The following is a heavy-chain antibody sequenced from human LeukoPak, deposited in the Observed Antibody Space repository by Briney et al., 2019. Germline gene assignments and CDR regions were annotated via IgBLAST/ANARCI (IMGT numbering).Heavy chain of an antibody. V-gene: IGHV3-23*01. CDR2: ISGSGGST. CDR3: AKAPGYSSYYFDY. D-gene: IGHD5-18*01. Sequence: PGGSLRLSCAASGFTFSSYAMSWVRQAPGKGLEWVSAISGSGGSTYYADSVKGRFTISRDNSKNTLYPQMNSLRAEDTAVYYCAKAPGYSSYYFDYWGQGTLVTVSS. J-gene: IGHJ4*02. CDR1: GFTFSSYA.